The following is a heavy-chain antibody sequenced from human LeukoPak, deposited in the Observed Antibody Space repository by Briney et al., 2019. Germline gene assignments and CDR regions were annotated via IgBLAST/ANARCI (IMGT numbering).Heavy chain of an antibody. CDR3: AKSSRYCSGGSCYSGYFDY. CDR2: IRYDGSNK. D-gene: IGHD2-15*01. V-gene: IGHV3-30*02. CDR1: GFTFSSYG. Sequence: GGSLRLSCAASGFTFSSYGMHWVRQAPGKGLEWVAFIRYDGSNKYYADSVKGRFTISRDNSKNTLYLQMNSLRAEDTAVYYCAKSSRYCSGGSCYSGYFDYWGQGTLVTVSS. J-gene: IGHJ4*02.